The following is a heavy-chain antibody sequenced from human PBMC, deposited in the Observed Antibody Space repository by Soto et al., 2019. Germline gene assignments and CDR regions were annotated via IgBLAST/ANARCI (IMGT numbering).Heavy chain of an antibody. V-gene: IGHV3-23*01. CDR3: AKSPGAVAGTCDY. J-gene: IGHJ4*02. CDR1: EFTFSSYA. CDR2: ISGSSGST. Sequence: GGSLRLSCAASEFTFSSYAMSWVRQAPGKGLEWVSGISGSSGSTYYADSVKGRFTISRDNSKNTLHLQMSSLRAEDTAVYYCAKSPGAVAGTCDYCGQGTLVSVSS. D-gene: IGHD6-19*01.